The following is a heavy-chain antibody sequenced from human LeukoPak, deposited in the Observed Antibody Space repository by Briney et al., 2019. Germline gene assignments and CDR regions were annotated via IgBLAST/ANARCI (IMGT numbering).Heavy chain of an antibody. J-gene: IGHJ4*02. V-gene: IGHV1-3*01. CDR1: GYTFISYS. D-gene: IGHD4-17*01. Sequence: ASVKVSCKASGYTFISYSMYWVRQAPGQRLEWMGWINAGNGNTKYSQKFQDRVTITRDTSASTVYMELSSLRSEDTAVYYCAQGSTVTKIDYWGQGTLVTVSS. CDR3: AQGSTVTKIDY. CDR2: INAGNGNT.